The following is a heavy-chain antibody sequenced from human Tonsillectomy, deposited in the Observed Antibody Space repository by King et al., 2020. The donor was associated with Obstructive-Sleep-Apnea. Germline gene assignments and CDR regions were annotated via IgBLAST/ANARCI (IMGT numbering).Heavy chain of an antibody. CDR1: GFTFSSYW. D-gene: IGHD3-10*01. CDR3: ARDSLWFGESPVYYFDY. J-gene: IGHJ4*02. Sequence: VQLVESGGGLVQPGGSLRLSCAASGFTFSSYWMSWVRQAPGKGLEWVANIKQAGSEKYYVDSVKGRFTISRDNAKNSLYLQMNSLRAEDTAVYYCARDSLWFGESPVYYFDYWGQGTLVTVSS. V-gene: IGHV3-7*01. CDR2: IKQAGSEK.